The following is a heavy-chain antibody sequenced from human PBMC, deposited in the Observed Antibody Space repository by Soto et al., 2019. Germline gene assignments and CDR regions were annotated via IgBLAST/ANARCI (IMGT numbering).Heavy chain of an antibody. CDR3: ARVPTGDYGDLLDY. Sequence: GSLRLACAASVFTFSSYSMNWVRQAPGKGLEWVSSISSSSSYIYYADSVKGRFTISRDNAKNSLYLQMNSLRAEDTAVYYCARVPTGDYGDLLDYWGQGTLVTVS. CDR1: VFTFSSYS. V-gene: IGHV3-21*01. CDR2: ISSSSSYI. D-gene: IGHD4-17*01. J-gene: IGHJ4*02.